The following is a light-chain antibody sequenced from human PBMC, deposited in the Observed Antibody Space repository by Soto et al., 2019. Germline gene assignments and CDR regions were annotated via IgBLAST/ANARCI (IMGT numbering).Light chain of an antibody. J-gene: IGKJ4*01. CDR2: DAS. CDR1: QDISNY. V-gene: IGKV1-33*01. CDR3: QQYDNLALT. Sequence: DIQMTQSPSSLSASVGDRVTITCQASQDISNYLNWYQQKPGKAPKLLIYDASNLETGVPSRFSGSGSGTDLTVTISSLQPEDIATYYCQQYDNLALTFGGGTNVEIK.